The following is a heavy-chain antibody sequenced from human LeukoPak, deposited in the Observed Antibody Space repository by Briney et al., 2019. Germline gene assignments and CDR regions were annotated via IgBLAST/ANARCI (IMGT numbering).Heavy chain of an antibody. CDR1: GFTFSSYA. V-gene: IGHV3-23*01. CDR2: ISGSGGST. D-gene: IGHD3-3*01. Sequence: GGSLRLSCAASGFTFSSYAMSWARQAPGKGLEWVSAISGSGGSTYYADSVKGRFTISRDNSKNTLYLQMNSLRAEDTAVYYCAKAGITIFGVVHTNFDYWGQGTLVTVSS. CDR3: AKAGITIFGVVHTNFDY. J-gene: IGHJ4*02.